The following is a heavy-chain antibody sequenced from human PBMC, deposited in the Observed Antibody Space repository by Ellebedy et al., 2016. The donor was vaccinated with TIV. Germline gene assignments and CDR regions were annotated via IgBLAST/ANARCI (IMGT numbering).Heavy chain of an antibody. Sequence: PETLSLTXTVSGGSVSSGSYYWSWIRQPPGKGLEWIGYIYYSGSTNYNPSLKSRVTISVDTSKNQFSLKLSSVTAADTAVYYCARAVGAFDIWGQGTMVTVSS. J-gene: IGHJ3*02. CDR1: GGSVSSGSYY. V-gene: IGHV4-61*01. CDR3: ARAVGAFDI. CDR2: IYYSGST.